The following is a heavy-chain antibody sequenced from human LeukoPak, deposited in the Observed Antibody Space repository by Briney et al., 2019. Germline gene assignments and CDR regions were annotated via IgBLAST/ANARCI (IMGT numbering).Heavy chain of an antibody. CDR2: ISGSGTST. J-gene: IGHJ4*02. D-gene: IGHD2-15*01. V-gene: IGHV3-23*01. Sequence: GWSLKLSCVAPGFSFNAYAMSWVRQAPGKGLEWVSGISGSGTSTYYADSVKGRFSISRDNSRDTVFLSMSSLSAEDTAVYYCAKSSVVTPSGSFDYWGQGTLVTVSS. CDR3: AKSSVVTPSGSFDY. CDR1: GFSFNAYA.